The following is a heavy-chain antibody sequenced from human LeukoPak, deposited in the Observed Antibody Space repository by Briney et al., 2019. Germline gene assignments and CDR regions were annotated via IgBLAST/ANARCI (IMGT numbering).Heavy chain of an antibody. J-gene: IGHJ4*02. Sequence: GGSLRLSCAASGLTFRNYWMTWVRQAPGKGLEWVANIKQDGTEKYYVDSVKGRFTISRDNARSPLYLQMNSLRAEDTAAYYCARHSAWCLDSWGQGTLVTVSS. D-gene: IGHD6-19*01. CDR3: ARHSAWCLDS. CDR1: GLTFRNYW. CDR2: IKQDGTEK. V-gene: IGHV3-7*01.